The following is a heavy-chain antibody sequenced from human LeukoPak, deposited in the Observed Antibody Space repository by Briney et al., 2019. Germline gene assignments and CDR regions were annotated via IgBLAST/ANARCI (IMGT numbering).Heavy chain of an antibody. CDR1: GGTFSSYA. CDR2: IIPIFGRA. Sequence: SVKVSCKASGGTFSSYAVSWVRQAPGQGLEWMGGIIPIFGRANYAQKFQGRVTITTDESTSTAYMELSSLRSEDTAVYYCARTLPGPPYSNSNRVYYYYYYMDVWGKGTTVTVSS. CDR3: ARTLPGPPYSNSNRVYYYYYYMDV. D-gene: IGHD4-11*01. V-gene: IGHV1-69*05. J-gene: IGHJ6*03.